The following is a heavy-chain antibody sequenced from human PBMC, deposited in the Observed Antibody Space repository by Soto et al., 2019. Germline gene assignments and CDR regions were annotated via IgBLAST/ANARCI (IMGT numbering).Heavy chain of an antibody. CDR3: ARATGYSSSCSQNWFDP. Sequence: PSQTLSLTCAISGDSVSSNSAAWNWIRQSPSRGLEWLGRTYYRSKWYNDYAVSVKSRITINPDTSKNQFSLQLNSVTPEDTAVYYCARATGYSSSCSQNWFDPWGQGTLVTVSS. CDR2: TYYRSKWYN. D-gene: IGHD6-13*01. J-gene: IGHJ5*02. V-gene: IGHV6-1*01. CDR1: GDSVSSNSAA.